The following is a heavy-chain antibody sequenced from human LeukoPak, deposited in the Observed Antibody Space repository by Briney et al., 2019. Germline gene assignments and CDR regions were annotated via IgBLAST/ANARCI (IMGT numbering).Heavy chain of an antibody. CDR1: GYIFTSYY. V-gene: IGHV1-46*01. Sequence: ASVKVSCKASGYIFTSYYMHWVRQAPGRGLEWMGIINPSGGSTSYAQKFQGRVTMTRDTSASTAYMELSSLRSEDTAVYYCARDFQTYYDFHGMDVWGQGTTVTVSS. J-gene: IGHJ6*02. D-gene: IGHD3-3*01. CDR3: ARDFQTYYDFHGMDV. CDR2: INPSGGST.